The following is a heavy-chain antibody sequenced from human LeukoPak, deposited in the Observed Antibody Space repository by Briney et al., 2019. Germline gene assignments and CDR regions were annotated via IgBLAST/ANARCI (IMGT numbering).Heavy chain of an antibody. Sequence: GGSLRLSCAASGFTFSSYAMHWVRQAPGKGLEWVAVISYDGSNKYYADSVKGRFTVSRDNSKNTLYVQMNSLRAEDTAVYYCATDLGSVYTFWGQGTKVTVSS. CDR3: ATDLGSVYTF. CDR1: GFTFSSYA. V-gene: IGHV3-30*04. D-gene: IGHD3-22*01. J-gene: IGHJ3*01. CDR2: ISYDGSNK.